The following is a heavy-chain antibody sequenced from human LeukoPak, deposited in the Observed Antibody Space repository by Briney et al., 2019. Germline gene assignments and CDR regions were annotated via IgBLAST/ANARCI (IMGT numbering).Heavy chain of an antibody. J-gene: IGHJ3*02. V-gene: IGHV1-18*01. CDR1: GDTFGQYS. CDR3: ARDYILPLETDNGDGFAI. D-gene: IGHD3-3*02. Sequence: ASVKVSCKASGDTFGQYSISCVRQAPGKGVEWMGWVTPSHTARVYAQEFQGRVTMTADTNTNRVSKELRSLRFDDTAVYFCARDYILPLETDNGDGFAIWGQGTVVTVSS. CDR2: VTPSHTAR.